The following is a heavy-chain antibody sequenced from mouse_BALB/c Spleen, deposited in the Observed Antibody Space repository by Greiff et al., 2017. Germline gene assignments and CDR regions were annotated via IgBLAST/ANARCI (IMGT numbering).Heavy chain of an antibody. CDR1: GFSLSTSGMG. D-gene: IGHD1-1*01. CDR2: IYWDDDK. CDR3: ARRANYYYGSSYFDY. Sequence: QVTLKVSGPGILQPSQTLSLTCSFSGFSLSTSGMGVSWIRQPSGKGLEWLAHIYWDDDKRYNPSLKSRLTISKDTSRNQVFLKITSVDTADTATYYCARRANYYYGSSYFDYWGQGTTLTVSS. V-gene: IGHV8-12*01. J-gene: IGHJ2*01.